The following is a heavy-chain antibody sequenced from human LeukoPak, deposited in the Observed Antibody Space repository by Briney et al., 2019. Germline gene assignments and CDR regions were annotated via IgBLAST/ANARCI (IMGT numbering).Heavy chain of an antibody. J-gene: IGHJ5*02. CDR2: INPNSGGT. D-gene: IGHD2-2*01. Sequence: ASVKVSGRASGYTFTGYYMHWVRQAPGQGLEWMGWINPNSGGTNYAQKFQGRVTMTRDTSISTAYMELSRLRSDDTAVYYCAREYCSSTSCYLRGWFDPWGQGTLVTVSS. CDR1: GYTFTGYY. CDR3: AREYCSSTSCYLRGWFDP. V-gene: IGHV1-2*02.